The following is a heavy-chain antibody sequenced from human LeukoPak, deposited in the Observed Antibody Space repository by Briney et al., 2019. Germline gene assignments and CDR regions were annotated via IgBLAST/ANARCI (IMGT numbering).Heavy chain of an antibody. CDR2: ISGSGGST. CDR3: AKEHTAMAYYYYYYMVI. Sequence: GGSLRLSCAASGFTFSSYAMSWVRQAPGKGLEWVSAISGSGGSTYYADSVKGRFTISRDNSKNTLYLQMNSLRAEDTAVYYCAKEHTAMAYYYYYYMVIWGKGTTVTVSS. V-gene: IGHV3-23*01. D-gene: IGHD5-18*01. CDR1: GFTFSSYA. J-gene: IGHJ6*03.